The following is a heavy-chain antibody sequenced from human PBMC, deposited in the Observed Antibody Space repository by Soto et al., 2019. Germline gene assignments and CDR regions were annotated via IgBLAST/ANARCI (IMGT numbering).Heavy chain of an antibody. CDR2: IYWDDDK. Sequence: QITLKESGPTLVKPTQTLTLTCTFSGFSLSTSGVGVGWIRQPPGKALEWLALIYWDDDKRYRPSLKSRVTITKDTSKNQVVLTMTNMDPVDTATYYCAHKGSGWSYFDYWCQGTLVTVSS. V-gene: IGHV2-5*02. CDR1: GFSLSTSGVG. CDR3: AHKGSGWSYFDY. D-gene: IGHD6-19*01. J-gene: IGHJ4*02.